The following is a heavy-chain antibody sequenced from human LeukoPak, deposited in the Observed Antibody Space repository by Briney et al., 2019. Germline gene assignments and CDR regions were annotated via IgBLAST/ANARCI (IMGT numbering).Heavy chain of an antibody. D-gene: IGHD1-26*01. V-gene: IGHV1-46*01. J-gene: IGHJ4*02. CDR2: INPSGTTT. CDR3: ARDRGATFPGY. Sequence: ASVKVSCKASGYTFTTHYMHWVRQAPGQGLEWMGLINPSGTTTNYAQKLQGRVTMTTDTSTSTAYMELRSLRSDDTAVYYCARDRGATFPGYWGQGTLVTVSS. CDR1: GYTFTTHY.